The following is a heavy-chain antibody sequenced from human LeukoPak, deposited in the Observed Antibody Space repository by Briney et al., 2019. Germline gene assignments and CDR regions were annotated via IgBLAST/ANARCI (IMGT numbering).Heavy chain of an antibody. J-gene: IGHJ4*02. D-gene: IGHD6-13*01. Sequence: PGGSLRLFCAASGFTFISYDMHWVGQAPDKGLEWVAVISYDGSNEYYADSVKGRFTISRDNSKNTLYLQMNSLRAEDTAVYNCAREDSSSWRRFAYWGQGPMVPVSS. CDR3: AREDSSSWRRFAY. CDR2: ISYDGSNE. CDR1: GFTFISYD. V-gene: IGHV3-30*04.